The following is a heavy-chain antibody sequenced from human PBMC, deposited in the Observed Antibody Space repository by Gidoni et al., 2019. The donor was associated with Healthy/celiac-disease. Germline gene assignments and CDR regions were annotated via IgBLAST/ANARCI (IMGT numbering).Heavy chain of an antibody. CDR2: IRAYNGNT. V-gene: IGHV1-18*01. J-gene: IGHJ4*02. CDR3: ARDRAKVDTAMGLLCY. D-gene: IGHD5-18*01. Sequence: QVQLVQSGAEVKKPGASVKVSCKASGYTFTSYGISWVRPAPGHGLEWRGWIRAYNGNTNYAQKIQGRVTMTTDTSTSTAYMELRSLRSDDTAVYYCARDRAKVDTAMGLLCYWGQGTLVTVSS. CDR1: GYTFTSYG.